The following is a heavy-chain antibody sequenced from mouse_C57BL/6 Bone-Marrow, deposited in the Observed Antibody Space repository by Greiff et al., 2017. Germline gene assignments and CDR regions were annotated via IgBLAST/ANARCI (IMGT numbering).Heavy chain of an antibody. V-gene: IGHV1-64*01. D-gene: IGHD1-1*01. Sequence: VQLQQPGAELVKPGASVKLSCKASGYTFTSYWMHWVKQRPGQGLEWIGMIHPNSGSTNYNEKFKSKATLTVDKSSSTAYMQLSSLTSEDSAVYSCASGITTVVDLYYAMDYWGQGTSVTVSS. CDR3: ASGITTVVDLYYAMDY. CDR2: IHPNSGST. CDR1: GYTFTSYW. J-gene: IGHJ4*01.